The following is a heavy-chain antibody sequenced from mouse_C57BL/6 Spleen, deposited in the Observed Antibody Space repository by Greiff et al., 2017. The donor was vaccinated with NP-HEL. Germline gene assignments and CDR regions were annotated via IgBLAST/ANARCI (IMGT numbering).Heavy chain of an antibody. CDR2: ISDGGSYT. J-gene: IGHJ2*01. D-gene: IGHD2-5*01. CDR3: AREPPTRVTTGYFDY. V-gene: IGHV5-4*01. CDR1: GFTFSSYA. Sequence: DVMLVESGGGLVKPGGSLKLSCAASGFTFSSYAMSWVRQTPEKRLEWVATISDGGSYTYYPDNVKGRFTISRDNAKNNLYLQMSHLKSEDTAMYYCAREPPTRVTTGYFDYWGQSTTLTVSS.